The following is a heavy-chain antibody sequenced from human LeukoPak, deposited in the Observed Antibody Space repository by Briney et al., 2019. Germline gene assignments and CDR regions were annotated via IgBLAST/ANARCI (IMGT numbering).Heavy chain of an antibody. D-gene: IGHD3-10*01. CDR1: GGSVSSGSYY. CDR2: IYYSGSA. Sequence: PSETLSLTCTVSGGSVSSGSYYWSWIRQHPGKGLEWIGYIYYSGSAYYNPSLKSRVTISVDTYENQFSLKLSSVTAADTAVYYCARVNYGSATKEDYWGQGTLVTVSS. J-gene: IGHJ4*02. V-gene: IGHV4-31*03. CDR3: ARVNYGSATKEDY.